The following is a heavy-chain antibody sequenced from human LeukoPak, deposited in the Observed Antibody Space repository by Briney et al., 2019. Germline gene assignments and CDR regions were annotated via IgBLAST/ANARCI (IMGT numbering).Heavy chain of an antibody. CDR3: ARDPPGAHFDY. J-gene: IGHJ4*02. CDR1: GFTFSSYA. D-gene: IGHD7-27*01. CDR2: ISSSSSNI. V-gene: IGHV3-21*01. Sequence: GGSLRLSCAASGFTFSSYAMSWVRQAPGKGLEWVSYISSSSSNIFYADSFKGRFTISRDNAQNSLYLQMNSLRVEDTAVYYCARDPPGAHFDYWGQGTLVTASS.